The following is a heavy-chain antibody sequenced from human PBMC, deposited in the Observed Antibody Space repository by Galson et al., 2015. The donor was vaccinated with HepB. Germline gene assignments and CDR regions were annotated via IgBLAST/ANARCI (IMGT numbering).Heavy chain of an antibody. Sequence: SLRLSCAASGFTFSSYWMHWVRQAPGKGLVWVSRINSDGSSTSYADSVKGRFTISRDNAKNTLYLQMNSLRAEDTAVYYCARRLGGYGDYVDDAFDIWGQGTMVTVSS. J-gene: IGHJ3*02. D-gene: IGHD4-17*01. CDR2: INSDGSST. V-gene: IGHV3-74*01. CDR1: GFTFSSYW. CDR3: ARRLGGYGDYVDDAFDI.